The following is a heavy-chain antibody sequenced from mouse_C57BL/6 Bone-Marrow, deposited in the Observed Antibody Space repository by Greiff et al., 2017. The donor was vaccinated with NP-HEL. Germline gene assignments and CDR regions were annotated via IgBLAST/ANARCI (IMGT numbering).Heavy chain of an antibody. CDR1: GYAFTNYL. Sequence: QVQLQQSGAELVRPGTSVKVSCKASGYAFTNYLIEWVKQRPGQGLEWIGVINPGSGGTNYNEKFKGKATLTADKSSSTAYMQLSSLTSEDSAVYFCAREGIYYDYGDAMDYWGQGTSVTVSS. CDR2: INPGSGGT. D-gene: IGHD2-4*01. V-gene: IGHV1-54*01. CDR3: AREGIYYDYGDAMDY. J-gene: IGHJ4*01.